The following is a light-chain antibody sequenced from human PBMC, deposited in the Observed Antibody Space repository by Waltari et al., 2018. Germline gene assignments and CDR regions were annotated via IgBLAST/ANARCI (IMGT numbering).Light chain of an antibody. J-gene: IGLJ2*01. Sequence: SFELTQPPSVSVSPGQTAYITCSGNKLGNRYASWYQQKSGQSPVLLIYEDTKRPSGIPERFSASKSGSTATLTISATQAMDEADYYCQAWDTSAVFFGGGTKLTVL. V-gene: IGLV3-1*01. CDR1: KLGNRY. CDR2: EDT. CDR3: QAWDTSAVF.